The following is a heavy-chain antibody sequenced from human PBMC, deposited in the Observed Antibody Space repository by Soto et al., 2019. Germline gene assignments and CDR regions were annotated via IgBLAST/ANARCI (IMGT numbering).Heavy chain of an antibody. CDR2: INAGNGNK. J-gene: IGHJ6*02. CDR1: GYTFTSYA. D-gene: IGHD1-1*01. V-gene: IGHV1-3*01. CDR3: ASNGGGSHPIQLRLRYSYGMDV. Sequence: QVQLVQSGAEVKKPGASVKVSCKASGYTFTSYAMHWVRQAPGQRLEWMGWINAGNGNKKYSQKFQGRVTITKDTSASKAYIELSSLKSEDTAVYYCASNGGGSHPIQLRLRYSYGMDVWGQGTTVTVPS.